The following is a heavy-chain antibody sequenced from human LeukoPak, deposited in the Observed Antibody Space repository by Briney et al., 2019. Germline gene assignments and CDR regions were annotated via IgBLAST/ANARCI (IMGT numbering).Heavy chain of an antibody. J-gene: IGHJ6*02. CDR1: GCTFSSDG. Sequence: GGSLRLSCAAAGCTFSSDGMHWVRQAPGEGLEWVAVISYDGSNKYYADSVKGRFTISRDNSKNTLYLQMTSLRAEDTAVSSCAKGAQGMDVWGQGTPVTVSS. CDR2: ISYDGSNK. CDR3: AKGAQGMDV. V-gene: IGHV3-30*18.